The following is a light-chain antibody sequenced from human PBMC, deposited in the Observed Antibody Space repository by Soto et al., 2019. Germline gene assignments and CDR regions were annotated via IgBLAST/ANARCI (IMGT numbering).Light chain of an antibody. CDR3: CSYAGSSTYV. J-gene: IGLJ1*01. Sequence: SAYHGKKNTISCTGTSSDVGSYDLVSWYQQHPGKAPKLMIYEVSKRPSGVSNRFSGSKSGNTASLTISGLQAEDEADYYCCSYAGSSTYVFGTGTKVTVL. CDR1: SSDVGSYDL. CDR2: EVS. V-gene: IGLV2-23*02.